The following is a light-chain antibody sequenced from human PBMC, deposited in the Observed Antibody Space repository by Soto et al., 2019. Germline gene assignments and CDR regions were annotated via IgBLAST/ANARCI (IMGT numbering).Light chain of an antibody. CDR1: QSVNTY. J-gene: IGKJ4*01. Sequence: DIQMTQSPSSLSASVGDRVTITCRASQSVNTYLSWYQQKPGKAPNLLIYGASSLQSGVPSRFSGSGSGTDFTLTISSLEPEDYATYSCQKSYYFPLTFGGGTNVEIK. V-gene: IGKV1-39*01. CDR2: GAS. CDR3: QKSYYFPLT.